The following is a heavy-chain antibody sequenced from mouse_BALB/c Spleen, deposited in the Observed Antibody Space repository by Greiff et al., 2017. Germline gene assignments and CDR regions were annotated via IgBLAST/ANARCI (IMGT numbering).Heavy chain of an antibody. J-gene: IGHJ4*01. CDR2: IDPYDGGT. CDR1: GYSFTGYN. V-gene: IGHV1S135*01. CDR3: ARWEGYGRKSMDY. Sequence: VQLMQSGPDLVKPGASLKLSCTASGYSFTGYNMYWVQQSPGKSLEWIGNIDPYDGGTSYPHKFKGKDTLTVDKSTSTAYMQLKSLTSEDSAVYYCARWEGYGRKSMDYWGQGTSVTVSS. D-gene: IGHD1-2*01.